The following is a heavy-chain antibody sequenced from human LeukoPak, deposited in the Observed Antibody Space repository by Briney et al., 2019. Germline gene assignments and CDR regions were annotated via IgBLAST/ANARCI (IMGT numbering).Heavy chain of an antibody. CDR1: GGTFISYT. Sequence: ASVKVSCKASGGTFISYTINWVGQAPGQGVEWMGWINPNSGGTNYAQKFQGRVTMTEDTSTDTAYMELSSLRSEDTAVYYCATARNGMYYYGSGSYFDPWGQGTLVTVSS. D-gene: IGHD3-10*01. CDR2: INPNSGGT. V-gene: IGHV1-8*02. CDR3: ATARNGMYYYGSGSYFDP. J-gene: IGHJ5*02.